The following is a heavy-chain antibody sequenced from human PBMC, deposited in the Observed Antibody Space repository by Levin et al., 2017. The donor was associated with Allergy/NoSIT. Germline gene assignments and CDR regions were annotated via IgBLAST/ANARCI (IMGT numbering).Heavy chain of an antibody. CDR2: VSGSGYTT. V-gene: IGHV3-23*01. CDR1: GFTLSDFV. J-gene: IGHJ4*02. D-gene: IGHD2-15*01. Sequence: GGSLRLSCAASGFTLSDFVMSWVRQAPGKGLYWVSSVSGSGYTTYYADSVKGRFTISRDNSKNTVHLQLNSLTAEDTALHFCAKHGGSRYCSGGACYRAPVDYWGQGALVTVSS. CDR3: AKHGGSRYCSGGACYRAPVDY.